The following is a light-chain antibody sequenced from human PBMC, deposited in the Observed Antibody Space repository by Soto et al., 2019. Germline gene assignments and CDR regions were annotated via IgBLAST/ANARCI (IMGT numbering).Light chain of an antibody. CDR2: NVR. Sequence: QSALTQPASVSGSPGQSITISCTGTSSDVGGYDYVSWYQQYAGKAPKLTIYNVRNRPSGVSNRFSGSKSGNTASLTISGLQPEDEADYFCSSYTNSGTVLVGGGTKVTVL. V-gene: IGLV2-14*01. J-gene: IGLJ2*01. CDR1: SSDVGGYDY. CDR3: SSYTNSGTVL.